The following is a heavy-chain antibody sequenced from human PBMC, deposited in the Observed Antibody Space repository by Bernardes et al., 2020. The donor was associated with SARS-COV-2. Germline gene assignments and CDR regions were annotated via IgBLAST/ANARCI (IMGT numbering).Heavy chain of an antibody. CDR3: ARALSYSHSSGYYRNWYFDL. D-gene: IGHD3-22*01. CDR1: GDSISRYS. J-gene: IGHJ2*01. Sequence: SETLSLTCTVSGDSISRYSWTWMRQPPGKELEWIGDIYNSGRTNYNPSLMSRVTISVDTSKNQFSLKLSSVTAADTAVYYCARALSYSHSSGYYRNWYFDLWGRGTLVTVSS. CDR2: IYNSGRT. V-gene: IGHV4-59*01.